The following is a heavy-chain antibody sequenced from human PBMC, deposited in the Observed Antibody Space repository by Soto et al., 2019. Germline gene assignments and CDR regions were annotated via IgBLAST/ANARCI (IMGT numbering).Heavy chain of an antibody. D-gene: IGHD3-3*01. CDR2: ISAYNGNT. Sequence: GASVKVSCKASGYTFTSYGISWVRQAPGQGLEWMGWISAYNGNTNYAQKLQGRVTMTTDTSTSTAYMELRSLRSDDTAVYYCARDPGFLEWLPTFDYWGQGTLVTVSS. V-gene: IGHV1-18*01. CDR3: ARDPGFLEWLPTFDY. CDR1: GYTFTSYG. J-gene: IGHJ4*02.